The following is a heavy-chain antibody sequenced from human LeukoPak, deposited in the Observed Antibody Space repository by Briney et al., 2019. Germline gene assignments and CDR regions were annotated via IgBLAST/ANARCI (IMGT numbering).Heavy chain of an antibody. J-gene: IGHJ5*02. Sequence: PGGSLRLSFAASGFTVRSNYMTWVRQAPGKGLEWGSVMYSGDSTYYDDSVKGRFTISRDNSKNTLDLQMNSLRDEDTGVYYCARADGYSSWFVHWGQGTLVTVSS. CDR3: ARADGYSSWFVH. CDR1: GFTVRSNY. D-gene: IGHD5-18*01. V-gene: IGHV3-53*01. CDR2: MYSGDST.